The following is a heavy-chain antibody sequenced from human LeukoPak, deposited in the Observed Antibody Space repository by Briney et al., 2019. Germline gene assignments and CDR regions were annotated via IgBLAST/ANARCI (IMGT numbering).Heavy chain of an antibody. D-gene: IGHD2-21*02. J-gene: IGHJ5*02. CDR2: LVYGGRT. Sequence: SETLSLTCSVSGGSITRGDDHWGWIRQPPGKGLEWIGSLVYGGRTYYSASLRRRVTMSVDTSRNQFSLRLNSVTAADTAIYYCARHTLVTSISTYNWFDPWGQGTLVTVSS. CDR1: GGSITRGDDH. CDR3: ARHTLVTSISTYNWFDP. V-gene: IGHV4-39*01.